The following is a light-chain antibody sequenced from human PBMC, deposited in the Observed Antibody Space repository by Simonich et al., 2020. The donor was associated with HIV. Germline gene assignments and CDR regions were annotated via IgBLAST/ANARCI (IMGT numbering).Light chain of an antibody. CDR1: QSVSSY. Sequence: EILLTQSPATLSLSPGERATLSCRASQSVSSYLAWYQQKPGQAPRLLIYGASSRATGIPDRFSGSGSGTDFTLTISRLAPEDFAVYYCQQYGSSPFTFGQGTKLEIK. J-gene: IGKJ2*01. V-gene: IGKV3-20*01. CDR3: QQYGSSPFT. CDR2: GAS.